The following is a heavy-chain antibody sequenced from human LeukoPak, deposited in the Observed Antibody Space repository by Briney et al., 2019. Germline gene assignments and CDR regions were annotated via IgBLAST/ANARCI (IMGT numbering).Heavy chain of an antibody. CDR3: ARGRRWSYSIAVAGDAFDI. Sequence: PSETLSLTCTVSGGSVSSGSYYWRWIRPPPGKGLEWIGYIYYSGSTNYNPSLKSRVTISVDTSKNQFSLKLSSVTAADTAVYYCARGRRWSYSIAVAGDAFDIWGQGTMVTVSS. D-gene: IGHD6-19*01. CDR2: IYYSGST. CDR1: GGSVSSGSYY. J-gene: IGHJ3*02. V-gene: IGHV4-61*01.